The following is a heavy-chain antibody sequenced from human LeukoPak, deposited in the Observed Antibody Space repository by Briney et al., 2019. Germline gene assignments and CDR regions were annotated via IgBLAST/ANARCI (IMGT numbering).Heavy chain of an antibody. V-gene: IGHV1-2*02. CDR2: INPNSGGT. Sequence: ASVKVSCKASGYTFTGYYMHWVRQAPGQGPEWMGWINPNSGGTNYAQKFQGRVTMTRDTSISTAYMELSRLRSDDTAVYYCARAPLGRDVVVVAVYWGQGTLVTVSS. D-gene: IGHD2-15*01. J-gene: IGHJ4*02. CDR1: GYTFTGYY. CDR3: ARAPLGRDVVVVAVY.